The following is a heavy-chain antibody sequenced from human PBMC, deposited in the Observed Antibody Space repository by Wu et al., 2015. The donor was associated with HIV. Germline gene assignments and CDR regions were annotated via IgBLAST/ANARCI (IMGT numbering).Heavy chain of an antibody. CDR2: MNSNNGKI. CDR1: GYTITTYD. CDR3: ATSYYGSGSYPTFYYYYAMDV. Sequence: QVQLVQSGAEVKKPGASVKVSCQASGYTITTYDFNWVRQAPGQGLEWMGWMNSNNGKIGYGQKFQGRVAMTRNISTRTAYMELSGLKSEDTAVYYCATSYYGSGSYPTFYYYYAMDVWGQGTTVTVSS. V-gene: IGHV1-8*01. D-gene: IGHD3-10*01. J-gene: IGHJ6*02.